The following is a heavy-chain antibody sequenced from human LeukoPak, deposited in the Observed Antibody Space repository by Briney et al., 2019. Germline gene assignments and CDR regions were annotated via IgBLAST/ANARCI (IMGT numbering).Heavy chain of an antibody. D-gene: IGHD6-6*01. CDR1: GFTFSSYW. Sequence: GGSLRLSCAASGFTFSSYWMHWVRQAPGEGLVWVSRISTDGSGTNSADSVKGRFTISRDNAKNTLYLQMNSLRAEDTAVYYCVREYSSSSGRAFDIWGQGTMVTVSP. V-gene: IGHV3-74*01. CDR2: ISTDGSGT. CDR3: VREYSSSSGRAFDI. J-gene: IGHJ3*02.